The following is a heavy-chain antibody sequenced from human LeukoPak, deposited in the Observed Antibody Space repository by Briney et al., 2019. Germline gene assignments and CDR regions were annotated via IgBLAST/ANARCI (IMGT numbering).Heavy chain of an antibody. CDR2: IFYSGST. D-gene: IGHD5-18*01. Sequence: SETLSLTYNAFDGSIYSSSYYWAWIRQPPGKGLEWIGSIFYSGSTYYNPSLKSRVTISVDTSKNQFSLKLTSVTVADTAVYYCARLDRTMGTIESWGQGTLVTVSS. CDR3: ARLDRTMGTIES. CDR1: DGSIYSSSYY. V-gene: IGHV4-39*01. J-gene: IGHJ4*02.